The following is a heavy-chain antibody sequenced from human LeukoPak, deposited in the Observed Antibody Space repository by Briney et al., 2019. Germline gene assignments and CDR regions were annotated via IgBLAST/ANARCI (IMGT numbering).Heavy chain of an antibody. V-gene: IGHV1-69*04. CDR3: ASIGGSSPFDY. Sequence: ASVKVSCKASGGTFSSYAISWVRQAPGQGLEWMGRIIPILGIANYAQKFQGRVTITADKSTSTVYMELSSLRSEDTAVYYCASIGGSSPFDYWGQGTLVTVSS. D-gene: IGHD6-13*01. CDR1: GGTFSSYA. CDR2: IIPILGIA. J-gene: IGHJ4*02.